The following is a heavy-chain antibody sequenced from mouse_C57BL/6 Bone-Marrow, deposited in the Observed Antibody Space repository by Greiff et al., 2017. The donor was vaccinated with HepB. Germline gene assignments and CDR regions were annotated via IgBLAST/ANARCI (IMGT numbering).Heavy chain of an antibody. CDR2: IYPGSGST. D-gene: IGHD2-1*01. CDR3: ARRGGNYTEYYFDY. V-gene: IGHV1-55*01. CDR1: GYTFTSYW. J-gene: IGHJ2*01. Sequence: VQLQQSGAELVKPGASVKMSCKASGYTFTSYWITWVKQRPGQGLEWIGDIYPGSGSTNYNEKFKSKATLTVDTSSSTAYMQLSSLTSEDSAVYYCARRGGNYTEYYFDYWGQGTTLTVSS.